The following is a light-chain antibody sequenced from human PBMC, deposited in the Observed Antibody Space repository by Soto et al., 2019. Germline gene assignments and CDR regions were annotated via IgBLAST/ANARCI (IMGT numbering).Light chain of an antibody. Sequence: QSALTQPASVSGSPGQSITISCTGTSSDVGGYNYVPWYQQHPGKAPKLMIYEVSNRPSGVSNRFSGSKSGNTASLTISGLQAEDEADYYCSSHTSINVVFGGGTKLTVL. CDR1: SSDVGGYNY. CDR3: SSHTSINVV. J-gene: IGLJ2*01. CDR2: EVS. V-gene: IGLV2-14*01.